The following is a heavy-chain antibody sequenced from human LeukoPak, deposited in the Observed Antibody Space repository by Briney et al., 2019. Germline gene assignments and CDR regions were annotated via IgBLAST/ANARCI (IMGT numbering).Heavy chain of an antibody. CDR1: GFTFSSYG. Sequence: GGSLRLSCAASGFTFSSYGMHWVRQAPGKGLEWVSAISGSGGSAYYADSVKGRFTISRDNSKNTLYLQMNSLRAEDTAVYYCAKFLPTHIVVANYYFDYWGQGTLVTVSS. V-gene: IGHV3-23*01. D-gene: IGHD2-21*01. J-gene: IGHJ4*02. CDR3: AKFLPTHIVVANYYFDY. CDR2: ISGSGGSA.